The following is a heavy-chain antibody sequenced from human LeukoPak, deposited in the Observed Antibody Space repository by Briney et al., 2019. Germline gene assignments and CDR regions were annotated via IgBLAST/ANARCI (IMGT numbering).Heavy chain of an antibody. D-gene: IGHD6-13*01. Sequence: SETLSLTCTVSGGSISSGGYYWSWTRQHPGKGLEWIGYIYYSGSTYYNPSLKSRVTISVDTSKNQFSLKLSSVTAADTAVYYCARSSWYDIIDYWGQGRLVTVSS. J-gene: IGHJ4*02. CDR1: GGSISSGGYY. CDR2: IYYSGST. CDR3: ARSSWYDIIDY. V-gene: IGHV4-31*03.